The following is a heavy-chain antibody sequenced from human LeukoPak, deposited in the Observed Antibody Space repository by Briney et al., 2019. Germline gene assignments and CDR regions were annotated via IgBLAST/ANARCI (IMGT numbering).Heavy chain of an antibody. J-gene: IGHJ3*02. CDR2: IGAYNGNT. CDR1: GYTFTSYG. V-gene: IGHV1-18*01. CDR3: ARVLVIVKTPVRAFDI. Sequence: ASVKVSCKASGYTFTSYGISWVRQAPGQGLEWMGWIGAYNGNTNYAQKLQGRVTMTTDTSTSTAYMELRSLRSDDTAVYYCARVLVIVKTPVRAFDIWGQGTMVTVSS. D-gene: IGHD1-26*01.